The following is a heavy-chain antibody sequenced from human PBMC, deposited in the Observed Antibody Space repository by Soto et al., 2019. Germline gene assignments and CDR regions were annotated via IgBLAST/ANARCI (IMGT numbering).Heavy chain of an antibody. Sequence: SETLSLTCTVSGGSISSYYWSWIRQPPGKGLEWIGYIYYSGSTNYNPSLKSRVTISVDTSKNQFSLKLSSVTAADTAVYYCARGRGYEPELEYWGQGTLVTVSS. J-gene: IGHJ4*02. CDR3: ARGRGYEPELEY. D-gene: IGHD3-3*01. CDR1: GGSISSYY. CDR2: IYYSGST. V-gene: IGHV4-59*01.